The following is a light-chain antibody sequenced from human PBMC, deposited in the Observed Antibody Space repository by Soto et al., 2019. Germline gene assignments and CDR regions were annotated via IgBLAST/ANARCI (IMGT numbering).Light chain of an antibody. V-gene: IGKV2-30*01. CDR2: KVS. CDR1: QGLVYKDGNTY. Sequence: DVVMTQSPLSLPVTLGQPASISCRSSQGLVYKDGNTYLNWFQQRPGLSPRRLIYKVSNRDSGVPDRLSGSGSGTDFTLKISRVEAEDVGVYYCMQGTQWPYTFGQGTQLQIK. J-gene: IGKJ2*01. CDR3: MQGTQWPYT.